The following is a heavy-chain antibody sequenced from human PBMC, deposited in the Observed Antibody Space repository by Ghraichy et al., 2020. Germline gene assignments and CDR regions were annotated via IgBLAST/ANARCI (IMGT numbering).Heavy chain of an antibody. D-gene: IGHD3-9*01. V-gene: IGHV3-33*01. CDR3: ARDGPYYDILTGSYRGMDV. CDR1: GFTFSRYG. J-gene: IGHJ6*02. Sequence: GGSLRLSCAASGFTFSRYGMHWVRQAPGKGLEWVAVIWYDGNNKYYADSVKGRFTISRDNSKNTLYLQMNSLRAEDTAVYYCARDGPYYDILTGSYRGMDVWGQGTTVTDSS. CDR2: IWYDGNNK.